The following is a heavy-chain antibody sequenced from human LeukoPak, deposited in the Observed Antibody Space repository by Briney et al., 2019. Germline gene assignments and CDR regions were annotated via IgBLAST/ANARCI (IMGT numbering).Heavy chain of an antibody. CDR2: IYFTGST. V-gene: IGHV4-39*01. CDR1: GGYISNSNYY. D-gene: IGHD3-16*01. CDR3: ARKRKGAYDFDQ. Sequence: SETLSLTCTVSGGYISNSNYYWAWIRQPPGKGLEWIGSIYFTGSTYYNAALKRRVSMSLDTSKKQFYLKLTSVTAADTAVYYCARKRKGAYDFDQWGQGTLVTVSS. J-gene: IGHJ4*02.